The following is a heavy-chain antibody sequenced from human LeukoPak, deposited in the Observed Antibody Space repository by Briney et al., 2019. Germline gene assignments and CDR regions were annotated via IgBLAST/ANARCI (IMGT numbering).Heavy chain of an antibody. D-gene: IGHD2-21*02. CDR1: GGSISTNSYY. CDR2: IYYTGST. Sequence: SETLSLTCTVSGGSISTNSYYWGWIRQPPGKGLEWIGNIYYTGSTHYNPSLKSRVTMSVDTSKNQFSLRLNSVTAADTAVYYCARRDCGGDCYDDAFDIWGQGTMVIVSS. J-gene: IGHJ3*02. V-gene: IGHV4-39*01. CDR3: ARRDCGGDCYDDAFDI.